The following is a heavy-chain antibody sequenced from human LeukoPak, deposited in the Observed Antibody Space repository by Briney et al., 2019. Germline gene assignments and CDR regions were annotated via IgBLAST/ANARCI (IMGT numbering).Heavy chain of an antibody. D-gene: IGHD3-16*02. CDR3: AKEGEIGRYDYVWGSYRYTGVSA. J-gene: IGHJ5*02. CDR2: IYIDGAT. CDR1: GYTVSSNY. V-gene: IGHV3-53*01. Sequence: PGGSLRLSCAASGYTVSSNYVSWVRQAPGKGLEWVSAIYIDGATYYADSVRGRFTISRDNSKNTLYLQMNSLRAEDTAVYYCAKEGEIGRYDYVWGSYRYTGVSAWGQGTLVTVSS.